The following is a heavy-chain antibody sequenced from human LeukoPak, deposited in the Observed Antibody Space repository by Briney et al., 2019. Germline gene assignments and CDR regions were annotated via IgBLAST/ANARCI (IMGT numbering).Heavy chain of an antibody. CDR3: ARGVPVAAFDY. CDR1: GFNVSSNY. J-gene: IGHJ4*02. D-gene: IGHD2-2*01. CDR2: IYSGGST. V-gene: IGHV3-66*01. Sequence: GGSLRLSCAVSGFNVSSNYLNWVRQAPGKGPEWVSVIYSGGSTYYADSVKGRFTISRDNSKNTLYLQMNSLRAEDTAVYYCARGVPVAAFDYWGQGTLVTVSS.